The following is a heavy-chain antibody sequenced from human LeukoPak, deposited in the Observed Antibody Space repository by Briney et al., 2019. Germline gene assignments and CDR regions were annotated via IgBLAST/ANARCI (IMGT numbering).Heavy chain of an antibody. Sequence: ASVKVSCKASGGTFSSYAISWVRQAPGQGLEWMGRIIPILGIANYAQKFQGRVTITRDTSTSTAYMEVSSLRSEDTAVYYCARDRHGSGTYNYYGMDVWGQGTTVTVSS. CDR2: IIPILGIA. CDR3: ARDRHGSGTYNYYGMDV. V-gene: IGHV1-69*04. CDR1: GGTFSSYA. J-gene: IGHJ6*02. D-gene: IGHD3-10*01.